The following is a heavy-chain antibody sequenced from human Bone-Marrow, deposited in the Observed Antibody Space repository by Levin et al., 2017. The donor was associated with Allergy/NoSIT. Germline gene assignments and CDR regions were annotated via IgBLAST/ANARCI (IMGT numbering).Heavy chain of an antibody. CDR2: IYYSGST. D-gene: IGHD5-18*01. CDR3: AREGRYSYGYPTHFDY. CDR1: GGSISSSSYY. J-gene: IGHJ4*02. V-gene: IGHV4-39*07. Sequence: SQTLSLTCTVSGGSISSSSYYWGWIRQPPGKGLEWIGSIYYSGSTYYNPSLKSRVTISVDTSKNQFSLKLSSVTAADTAVYYCAREGRYSYGYPTHFDYWGQGTLVTVSS.